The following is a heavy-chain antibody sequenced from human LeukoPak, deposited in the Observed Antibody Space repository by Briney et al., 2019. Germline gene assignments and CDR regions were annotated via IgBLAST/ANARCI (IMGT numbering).Heavy chain of an antibody. Sequence: GGSLRLSCAASGFTFSSYGMHWVRQAPGKGLEWVAVIWYDGSSKYYADSVKGRFTISRDNSKNTLYLQMNSLRAEDTAVYYCARDLRAVIPSALYAADYWGQGTLVTVSS. D-gene: IGHD2-2*01. CDR2: IWYDGSSK. CDR3: ARDLRAVIPSALYAADY. J-gene: IGHJ4*02. CDR1: GFTFSSYG. V-gene: IGHV3-33*01.